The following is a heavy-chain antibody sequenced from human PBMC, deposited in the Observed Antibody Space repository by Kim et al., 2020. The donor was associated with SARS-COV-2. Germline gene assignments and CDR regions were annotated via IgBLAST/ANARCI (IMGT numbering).Heavy chain of an antibody. J-gene: IGHJ4*02. V-gene: IGHV4-39*01. CDR1: GGSISSSSYY. CDR2: IYYRGST. CDR3: ARQSYYDSSRDY. D-gene: IGHD3-22*01. Sequence: SETLSLTCTVSGGSISSSSYYWGWIRQPPGKGLEWIGSIYYRGSTYYNPSPKSRVTISVDTSKNQFSLKLSSVTAADTAVYYCARQSYYDSSRDYWGQGTLVTVSS.